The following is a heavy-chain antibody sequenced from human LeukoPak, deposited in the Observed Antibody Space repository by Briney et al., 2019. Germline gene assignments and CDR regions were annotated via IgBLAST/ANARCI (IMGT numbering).Heavy chain of an antibody. CDR1: GFTFSSYS. V-gene: IGHV3-21*01. CDR2: ISSSSSYI. D-gene: IGHD6-13*01. Sequence: PGGSLRLSCAASGFTFSSYSMNWVRQAPGKGLEWVSSISSSSSYIYYADSVKGRFTISRDNAKNSLYLQMNSLRAEDTAVYYCARDPGSSWYEEGPFDYWGQGTLVTVSS. J-gene: IGHJ4*02. CDR3: ARDPGSSWYEEGPFDY.